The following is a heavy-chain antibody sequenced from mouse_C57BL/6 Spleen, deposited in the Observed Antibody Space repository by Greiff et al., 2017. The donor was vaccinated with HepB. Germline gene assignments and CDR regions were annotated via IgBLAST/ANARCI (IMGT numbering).Heavy chain of an antibody. CDR1: GYAFTNYL. D-gene: IGHD2-5*01. CDR3: ARTYSNYLYYFDY. V-gene: IGHV1-54*01. CDR2: INPGSGGT. J-gene: IGHJ2*01. Sequence: VQLQQSGAELVRPGTSVKVSCKASGYAFTNYLIEWVKQRPGQGLEWIGVINPGSGGTNYNEKFKGKATLTADKSSSTAYMQLSSLTSEDSAVYFCARTYSNYLYYFDYWGQGTTLTVSS.